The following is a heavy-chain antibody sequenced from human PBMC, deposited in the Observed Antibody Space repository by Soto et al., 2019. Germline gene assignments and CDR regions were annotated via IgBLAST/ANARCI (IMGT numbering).Heavy chain of an antibody. J-gene: IGHJ4*02. CDR1: GGSISSGDYY. V-gene: IGHV4-30-4*01. CDR2: IYYSGST. Sequence: QVQLQESGPGLVKPSQTLSLTCTVSGGSISSGDYYWSWIRQPPGKGLEWIGYIYYSGSTYYNPSLKSRVTISVDTSKDPFSLKLSSVTAADTAVYYCARGGRGITMVRGVIIPAGGPFDYWGQGTLVTVSS. D-gene: IGHD3-10*01. CDR3: ARGGRGITMVRGVIIPAGGPFDY.